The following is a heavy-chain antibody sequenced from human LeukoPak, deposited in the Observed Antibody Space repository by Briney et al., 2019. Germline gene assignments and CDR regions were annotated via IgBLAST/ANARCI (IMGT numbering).Heavy chain of an antibody. D-gene: IGHD3-3*01. CDR2: IYTSGST. J-gene: IGHJ4*02. CDR1: GGSISSGSYY. CDR3: ARDLEGHVDY. Sequence: PSETLSLTCTVSGGSISSGSYYWSWIRQPAGKGLEWIGRIYTSGSTNYNPSLKSRVTISVDTSKNQFSLKLSSVTAADTAVYYCARDLEGHVDYWGQGTLVTVSS. V-gene: IGHV4-61*02.